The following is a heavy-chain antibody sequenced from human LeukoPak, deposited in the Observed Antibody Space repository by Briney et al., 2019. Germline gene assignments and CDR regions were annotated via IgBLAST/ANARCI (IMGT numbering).Heavy chain of an antibody. D-gene: IGHD6-13*01. V-gene: IGHV4-39*07. CDR2: IYYSGST. CDR3: ARTGYSSSYYKFRFDY. J-gene: IGHJ4*02. Sequence: PSETLSLTCTVSGGSISSYYWGWIRQPPGKGLEWIGNIYYSGSTYYNPSLKSRVIISVDTSKNRFSLKMSSVTAADTAVYYCARTGYSSSYYKFRFDYWGQGTLVTVSS. CDR1: GGSISSYY.